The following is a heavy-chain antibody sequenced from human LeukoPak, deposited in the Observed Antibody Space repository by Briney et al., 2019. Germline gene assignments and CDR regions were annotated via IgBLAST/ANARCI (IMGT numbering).Heavy chain of an antibody. CDR2: FDPEDGET. D-gene: IGHD6-13*01. CDR3: ATQQLVRFVLRFQH. CDR1: GYTLTELS. V-gene: IGHV1-24*01. Sequence: ASVKVSCKVSGYTLTELSMHWVRQAPGKGLEWMGRFDPEDGETIRVTMTEDTSTNTAYMELSSLRSEDTAVYYCATQQLVRFVLRFQHWGQGTLVTVSS. J-gene: IGHJ1*01.